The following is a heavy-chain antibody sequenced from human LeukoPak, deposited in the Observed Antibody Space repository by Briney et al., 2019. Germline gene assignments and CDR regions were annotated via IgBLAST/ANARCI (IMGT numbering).Heavy chain of an antibody. V-gene: IGHV3-72*01. D-gene: IGHD2-8*01. CDR1: GFTFSDHY. CDR2: AGTKVNSDIT. Sequence: GGSLRLSCAASGFTFSDHYMDWVRQAPGKGLEWVGRAGTKVNSDITQYAASVKGRFTISRADSKNSLYLEMNSLKTEDTAVYYCARVASNLFVDYWGQGTLVTVSS. J-gene: IGHJ4*02. CDR3: ARVASNLFVDY.